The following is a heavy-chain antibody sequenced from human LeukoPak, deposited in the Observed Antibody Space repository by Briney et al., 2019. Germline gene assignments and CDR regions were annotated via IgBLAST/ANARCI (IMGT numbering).Heavy chain of an antibody. CDR3: AREVTIFGVVTRARFDP. D-gene: IGHD3-3*01. J-gene: IGHJ5*02. V-gene: IGHV4-4*07. CDR1: GGSISSYY. Sequence: SETLSLTCTVSGGSISSYYWSWIRQSAGKGLEWIGRIYTSGSTNYNPSLKSRVTMSVDTSKNQFSLKLSSVTAADTAVYYCAREVTIFGVVTRARFDPWGQGTLVTVSS. CDR2: IYTSGST.